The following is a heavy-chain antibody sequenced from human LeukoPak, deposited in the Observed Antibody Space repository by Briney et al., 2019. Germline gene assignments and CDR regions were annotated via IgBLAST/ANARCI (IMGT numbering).Heavy chain of an antibody. CDR2: ISSSSSTM. CDR1: GVTFSNYS. J-gene: IGHJ4*02. V-gene: IGHV3-48*04. CDR3: ARAGSHRNSGYDY. D-gene: IGHD5-12*01. Sequence: PGGSLRLSCAASGVTFSNYSMNWVRQAPGKGLEWVSYISSSSSTMYYPDSVRGRFTISRDNAKNSLYLQMNSLRAEDTAVYYCARAGSHRNSGYDYWGQGTLVIVSS.